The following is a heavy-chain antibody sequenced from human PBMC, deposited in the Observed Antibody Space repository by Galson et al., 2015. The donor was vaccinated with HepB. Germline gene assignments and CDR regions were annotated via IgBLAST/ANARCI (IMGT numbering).Heavy chain of an antibody. V-gene: IGHV3-7*03. CDR3: ARLLRYGSGRTGAYVDY. CDR1: GFTFSSYW. Sequence: SLRLSCAASGFTFSSYWMSWVRQAPGKGLEWVANIKQDGSEKYYVDSVKGRFTISRDNAKNSLYLQMNSLRAEDTAVYYCARLLRYGSGRTGAYVDYWGQGTLVTVSS. D-gene: IGHD3-10*01. CDR2: IKQDGSEK. J-gene: IGHJ4*02.